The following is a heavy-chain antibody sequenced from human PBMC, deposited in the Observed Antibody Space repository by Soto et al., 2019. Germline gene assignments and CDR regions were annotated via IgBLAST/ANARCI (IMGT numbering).Heavy chain of an antibody. D-gene: IGHD6-19*01. CDR1: GFTFSSYA. V-gene: IGHV3-30-3*01. CDR2: ISYDGSNK. Sequence: LRLSCAASGFTFSSYAMHWVRQAPGKGLEWVAVISYDGSNKYYADSVKGRFTISRDNSKNTLYLQMNSLRAEDTAVYYCARDFGYSSGWSQTLYYYYGMDVWGQGTTVTVSS. J-gene: IGHJ6*02. CDR3: ARDFGYSSGWSQTLYYYYGMDV.